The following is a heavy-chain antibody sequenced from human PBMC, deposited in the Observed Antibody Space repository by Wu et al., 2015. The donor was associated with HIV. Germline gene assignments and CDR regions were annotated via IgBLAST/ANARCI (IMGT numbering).Heavy chain of an antibody. V-gene: IGHV1-69*11. Sequence: QVQLVQSGAEVKKPGSSVKVSCKTSGDSLSNYAISWVRQAPGQGLEWMARFIPLVGTANYAQKFRGRVTVTADESTNTAYMELSNLRSEDTAVYYCARGRGFADGGGGILTYNYDSSGDFFYYMDVWGHRDHGHCLL. J-gene: IGHJ6*03. CDR3: ARGRGFADGGGGILTYNYDSSGDFFYYMDV. CDR2: FIPLVGTA. CDR1: GDSLSNYA. D-gene: IGHD3-22*01.